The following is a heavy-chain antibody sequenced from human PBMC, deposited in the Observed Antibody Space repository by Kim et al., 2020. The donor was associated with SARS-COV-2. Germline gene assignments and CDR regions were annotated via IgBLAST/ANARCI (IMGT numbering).Heavy chain of an antibody. V-gene: IGHV4-38-2*01. CDR1: GSSIGIGYY. CDR3: ARQLAGISFNFEV. D-gene: IGHD3-16*01. CDR2: ISHSSHT. J-gene: IGHJ3*01. Sequence: SETLSLNCSVSGSSIGIGYYWAWIRQPPGGGLEWIGSISHSSHTCYNSSLQSRVTMSVDRAKNLFSLMLTSVTAADTAMYFCARQLAGISFNFEVWGRGTMVTVSS.